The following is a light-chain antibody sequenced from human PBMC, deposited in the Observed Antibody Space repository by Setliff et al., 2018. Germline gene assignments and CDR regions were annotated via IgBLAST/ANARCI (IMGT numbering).Light chain of an antibody. CDR1: RSNVGSFNL. CDR3: CSFTGSNTALDV. J-gene: IGLJ1*01. CDR2: QVT. Sequence: QAVLTQPASVSGSPGQSITISCTGTRSNVGSFNLVSWYQQHPGKAPKLLISQVTKRPSGVSSRFSGSKSGNTASLTISGLQAEDEADYFCCSFTGSNTALDVFGTGTKVTVL. V-gene: IGLV2-23*02.